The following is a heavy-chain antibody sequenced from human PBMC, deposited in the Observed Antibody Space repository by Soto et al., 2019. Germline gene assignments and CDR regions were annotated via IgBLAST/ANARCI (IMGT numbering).Heavy chain of an antibody. Sequence: QVQLVQSGAEVKKPGASVKVSCKASGYTFTSYAMRWVRQAPGQRLEWMGWINAGNGNTKYSQKFQGRVTITRDTSASTAYMDLSSLRSEDTAVYYCASARLGRWAFDIWGQGTMVTVSS. D-gene: IGHD7-27*01. CDR3: ASARLGRWAFDI. J-gene: IGHJ3*02. CDR2: INAGNGNT. CDR1: GYTFTSYA. V-gene: IGHV1-3*01.